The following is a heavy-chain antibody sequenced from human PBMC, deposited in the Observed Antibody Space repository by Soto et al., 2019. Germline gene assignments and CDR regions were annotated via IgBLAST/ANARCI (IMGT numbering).Heavy chain of an antibody. V-gene: IGHV1-69*13. CDR1: GGTFSSYA. CDR3: ARDKVAARLSSFDY. CDR2: IIPIFGTA. J-gene: IGHJ4*02. Sequence: SVKVSCKASGGTFSSYAISWVRQAPGQGLEWMGGIIPIFGTANYAQKFQGRVTITADESTSTAYMELSSLRSEDTAVYYCARDKVAARLSSFDYWGQGTLVTVSS. D-gene: IGHD6-6*01.